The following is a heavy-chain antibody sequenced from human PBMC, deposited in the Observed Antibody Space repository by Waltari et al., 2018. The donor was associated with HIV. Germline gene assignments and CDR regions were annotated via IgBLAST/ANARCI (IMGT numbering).Heavy chain of an antibody. V-gene: IGHV3-66*01. CDR2: IYSGGST. CDR3: ARDSAADGMDV. CDR1: GFTVSRNY. D-gene: IGHD6-13*01. Sequence: EVQLVESGGGLVQPGGSLRLSCAASGFTVSRNYMSRVRQAPGKGLEWVSVIYSGGSTYYADSVKGRFTISRDNSKNTLYLQMNSLRAEDTAVYYCARDSAADGMDVWGQGTTVTVSS. J-gene: IGHJ6*02.